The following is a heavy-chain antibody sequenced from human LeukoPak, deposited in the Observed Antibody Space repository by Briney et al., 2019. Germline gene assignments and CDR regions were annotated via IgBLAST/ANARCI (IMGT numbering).Heavy chain of an antibody. Sequence: SETLSLTCTVSGGSFGISSYYWAWIRQTPGMGLEWIGSIYYRGDTLYKPSLQSQVTISLDTSKSQFSLTLNSATAADTAVYYCARHGLPYFDYWGQGAPVTVSS. CDR2: IYYRGDT. CDR3: ARHGLPYFDY. D-gene: IGHD3/OR15-3a*01. J-gene: IGHJ4*02. V-gene: IGHV4-39*01. CDR1: GGSFGISSYY.